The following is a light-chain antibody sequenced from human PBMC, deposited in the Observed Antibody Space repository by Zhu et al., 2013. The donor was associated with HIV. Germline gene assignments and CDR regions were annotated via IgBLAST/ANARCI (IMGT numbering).Light chain of an antibody. J-gene: IGLJ2*01. CDR3: GTWDSSLSAVV. V-gene: IGLV1-40*01. Sequence: QSVLTQPPSVSGAPGQRVTISCTGSSSSIGAGYDVHWYRQLPGTAPKLLIFGNRDRPSGVPDRFSGSRSGTSATLGITGLQTGDEADYYCGTWDSSLSAVVFGGGTKLTVL. CDR1: SSSIGAGYD. CDR2: GNR.